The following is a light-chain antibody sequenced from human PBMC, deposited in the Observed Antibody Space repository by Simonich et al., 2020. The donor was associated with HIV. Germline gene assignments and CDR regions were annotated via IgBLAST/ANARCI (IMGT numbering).Light chain of an antibody. V-gene: IGKV4-1*01. J-gene: IGKJ1*01. CDR1: QSVLYSSNNKNY. CDR3: QQYYSTPPT. CDR2: WAS. Sequence: DIVMTQSPDSLAVSLGERATINCKSSQSVLYSSNNKNYFAWYQQKPGQPPKLLIYWASTRESGVPDRFSGSGSGPDFTLTISSLQAEDVAVYYCQQYYSTPPTFGQGTKVEIK.